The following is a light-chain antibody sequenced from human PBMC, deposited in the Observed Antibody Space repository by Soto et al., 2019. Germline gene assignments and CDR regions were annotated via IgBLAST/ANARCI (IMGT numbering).Light chain of an antibody. CDR2: DVI. V-gene: IGLV2-14*01. CDR1: SSDVGGYNY. CDR3: SSYTTGSTL. Sequence: QSALTQPASVSGSPXXXXTISCTGTSSDVGGYNYVSWYQQHPGKAPKLMIFDVINRPSGVSNRFSGSKSGNTASLTISGLQAEDEADYYCSSYTTGSTLFGGGTKLTVL. J-gene: IGLJ2*01.